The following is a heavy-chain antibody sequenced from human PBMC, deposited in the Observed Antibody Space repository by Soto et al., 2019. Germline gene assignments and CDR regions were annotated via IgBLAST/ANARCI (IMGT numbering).Heavy chain of an antibody. Sequence: QVHLVQSGAEVKKPGASVKVSCMASGYNFIAQNIHWVRQAPGLGLECMGKMNPNSGGSDYAQGFQGRVTVTRATSICTVYMELSSLKSDDTAVYYCARGRHLNPPSVAFDLWGQGTMVIVSS. CDR2: MNPNSGGS. CDR3: ARGRHLNPPSVAFDL. CDR1: GYNFIAQN. V-gene: IGHV1-2*02. J-gene: IGHJ3*01.